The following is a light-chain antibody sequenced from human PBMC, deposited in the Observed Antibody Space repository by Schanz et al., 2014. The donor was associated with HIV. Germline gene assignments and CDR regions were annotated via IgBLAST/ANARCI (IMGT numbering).Light chain of an antibody. J-gene: IGKJ1*01. CDR3: QQYGSSPRT. CDR2: DAS. CDR1: QSVSSY. Sequence: VVLTQSPATLSLSPGERATLSCRASQSVSSYLAWYQQKPGQAPRLLIYDASNRATGIPARFSGSGSGTDFTLTISRLEPEDFAVYYCQQYGSSPRTFGQGTKVEIK. V-gene: IGKV3-20*01.